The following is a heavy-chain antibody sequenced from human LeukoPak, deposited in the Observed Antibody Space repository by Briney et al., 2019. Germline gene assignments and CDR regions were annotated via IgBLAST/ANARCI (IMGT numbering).Heavy chain of an antibody. J-gene: IGHJ4*02. CDR1: GFTFSSYW. V-gene: IGHV3-53*01. CDR2: IYSDDSA. Sequence: PGGSLRLSCAASGFTFSSYWKTWVRQAPGKGLEWVSLIYSDDSAWYADSVKGRFTISRDNSQNTLYLQLNSLRVEDTAVYYCARALRGEDCYRGNYWGQGALVTVSS. D-gene: IGHD2-21*02. CDR3: ARALRGEDCYRGNY.